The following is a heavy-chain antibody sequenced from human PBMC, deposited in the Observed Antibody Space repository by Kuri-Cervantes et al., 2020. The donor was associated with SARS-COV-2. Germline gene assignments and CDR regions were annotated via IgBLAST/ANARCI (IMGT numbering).Heavy chain of an antibody. D-gene: IGHD3-3*01. CDR3: AIVSLRGSGYQNPPDY. CDR2: IWYDGSNK. CDR1: GFTFSSYG. V-gene: IGHV3-33*08. Sequence: GGSLRLPCAASGFTFSSYGMHWVRQAPGKGLEWVTVIWYDGSNKYYADSVKGRFTISRDNSKNTLYLQMNSLRAEDTAVYYCAIVSLRGSGYQNPPDYWGQGTLVTVSS. J-gene: IGHJ4*02.